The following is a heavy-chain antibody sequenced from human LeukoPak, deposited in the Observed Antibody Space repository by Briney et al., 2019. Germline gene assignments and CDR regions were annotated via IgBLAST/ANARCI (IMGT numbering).Heavy chain of an antibody. V-gene: IGHV3-23*01. CDR1: GFTFSSYS. D-gene: IGHD1-26*01. CDR2: ITGSGSNT. CDR3: AKDAAGARIPFDL. Sequence: GGSLRLSCEASGFTFSSYSMSCVRQAPGKGLEWVSGITGSGSNTYYADSVKGRFTISRDSSKNTLYLQMNSLRAEDTALYYCAKDAAGARIPFDLWGQGTLVTVSS. J-gene: IGHJ5*02.